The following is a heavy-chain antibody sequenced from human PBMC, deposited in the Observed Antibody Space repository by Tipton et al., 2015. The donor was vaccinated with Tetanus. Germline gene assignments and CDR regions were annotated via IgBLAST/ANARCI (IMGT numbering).Heavy chain of an antibody. Sequence: SLRLSCSGSGFTFSSYTFHWVRQAPGKGLDWVSAISSSSSYIYYADSVKGRFTIFRDNANNSLYLQMNSLGAEDTAVYYCAKESLWVRDGTNLDYWGQGTLVTVSS. CDR3: AKESLWVRDGTNLDY. D-gene: IGHD5-24*01. CDR1: GFTFSSYT. V-gene: IGHV3-21*01. J-gene: IGHJ4*02. CDR2: ISSSSSYI.